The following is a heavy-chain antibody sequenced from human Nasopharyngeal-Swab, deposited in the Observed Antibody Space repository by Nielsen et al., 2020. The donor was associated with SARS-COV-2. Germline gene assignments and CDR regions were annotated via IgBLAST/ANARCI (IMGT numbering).Heavy chain of an antibody. Sequence: GESLNISCAASGFSFSTYWMTLVRQAPGKGLEWVANIKQDGSEKYYVDSVKGRFTVSRDNPKNLLYLQVNSLRAEDTAVYYCARQGVFVPAYFHQYYMDVWGKGTTVTVSS. D-gene: IGHD3-16*02. CDR2: IKQDGSEK. J-gene: IGHJ6*03. CDR1: GFSFSTYW. CDR3: ARQGVFVPAYFHQYYMDV. V-gene: IGHV3-7*03.